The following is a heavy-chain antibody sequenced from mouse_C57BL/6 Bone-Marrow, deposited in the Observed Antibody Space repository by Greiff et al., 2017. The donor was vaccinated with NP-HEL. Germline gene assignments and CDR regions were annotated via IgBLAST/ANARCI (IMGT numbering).Heavy chain of an antibody. CDR2: IYPGSGST. J-gene: IGHJ2*01. CDR1: GYTFTSYW. V-gene: IGHV1-55*01. CDR3: ARRDDGSSRDY. Sequence: QVQLQQPGAELVKPGASVKMSCKASGYTFTSYWITWVKQRPGQGLEWIGDIYPGSGSTNYNEKFKSKATLTVDTSSSTAYMQLSSLTSDDSAVYYCARRDDGSSRDYWGQGTTLTVSS. D-gene: IGHD1-1*01.